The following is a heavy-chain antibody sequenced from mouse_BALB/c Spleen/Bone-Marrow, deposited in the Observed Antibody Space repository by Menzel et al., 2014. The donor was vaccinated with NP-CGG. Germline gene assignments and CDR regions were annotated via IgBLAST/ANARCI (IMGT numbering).Heavy chain of an antibody. CDR3: ARDSFLITRALDY. CDR2: TWGDGST. V-gene: IGHV2-6-7*01. J-gene: IGHJ4*01. CDR1: GFSLTGYG. D-gene: IGHD2-4*01. Sequence: VKLVESGPGLVAPSQSLSITCTVSGFSLTGYGVSWVRQSPGKGLEWLGMTWGDGSTDYNSALKSRLSISKDNSKSQVFLKMNSLQTDDTARYYCARDSFLITRALDYWGQGTSVTVSS.